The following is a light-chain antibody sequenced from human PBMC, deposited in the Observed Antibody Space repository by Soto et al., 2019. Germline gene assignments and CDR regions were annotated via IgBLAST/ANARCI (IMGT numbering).Light chain of an antibody. J-gene: IGLJ2*01. CDR2: GNS. Sequence: QLVLTQPPSVSGAPGQRVTISCTGGSSNIGAGYDVHWYQQLPGTAPKVLIYGNSNRPSGVPDRFSGSKSATSASLAITGLQAEDEAEYYCQSYDNSLSGWVFGGGTKLTVL. V-gene: IGLV1-40*01. CDR3: QSYDNSLSGWV. CDR1: SSNIGAGYD.